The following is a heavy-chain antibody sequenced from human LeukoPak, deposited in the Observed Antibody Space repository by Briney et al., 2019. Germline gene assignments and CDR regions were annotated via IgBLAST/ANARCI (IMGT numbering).Heavy chain of an antibody. CDR2: INHSGST. CDR1: GGSFSGYY. Sequence: PSETLSLTCAVYGGSFSGYYWSWIRQPPGKGLEWIGEINHSGSTNYNPSLKSRVTISVDTSKNQFSLKLSSVTAADTAVYYCARGLLLWFGESIRFDYWGQGTLVTVS. J-gene: IGHJ4*02. V-gene: IGHV4-34*01. D-gene: IGHD3-10*01. CDR3: ARGLLLWFGESIRFDY.